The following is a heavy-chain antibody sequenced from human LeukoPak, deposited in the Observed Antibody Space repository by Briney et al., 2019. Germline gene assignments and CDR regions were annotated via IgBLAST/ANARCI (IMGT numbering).Heavy chain of an antibody. CDR2: IYPGDSDT. V-gene: IGHV5-51*03. Sequence: PGESLKISCKGSRYSFTSYWICWVRQMPGKGLEWMGIIYPGDSDTRYSPSFQGQVTISADKSISTAYLQWSSLKASDTAMYYCARAQLPFDRYYYYYYMDVWGKGATVTVSS. D-gene: IGHD5-24*01. CDR3: ARAQLPFDRYYYYYYMDV. CDR1: RYSFTSYW. J-gene: IGHJ6*03.